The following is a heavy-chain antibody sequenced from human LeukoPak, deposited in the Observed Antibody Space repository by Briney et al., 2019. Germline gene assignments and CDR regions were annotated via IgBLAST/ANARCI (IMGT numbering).Heavy chain of an antibody. V-gene: IGHV4-61*02. D-gene: IGHD5-24*01. Sequence: SETLSLTCTVSGGSISSGNSYWNWIRQRAGKGLEWIGRVYIGGSANYSPSLKSRVTISVETSKNQFSLKLSSVTAADTAVYYCASIGDGYNYNFDYWGQGTLVTVSS. CDR3: ASIGDGYNYNFDY. CDR1: GGSISSGNSY. CDR2: VYIGGSA. J-gene: IGHJ4*02.